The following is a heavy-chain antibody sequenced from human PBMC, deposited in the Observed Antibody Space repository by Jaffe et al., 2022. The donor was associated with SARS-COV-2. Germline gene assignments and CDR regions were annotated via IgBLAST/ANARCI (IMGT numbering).Heavy chain of an antibody. CDR3: ARDGNFDYFDY. CDR1: GGSISSYY. CDR2: IYNSGST. D-gene: IGHD1-7*01. V-gene: IGHV4-59*01. Sequence: QVQLQESGPGLVKPSETLSLTCTVSGGSISSYYWSWIRQPPGKGLEWIGYIYNSGSTNYNPSLKSRVTISVDTSKNQFSLKLSSVTAADTAVYYCARDGNFDYFDYWGQGTLVTVSS. J-gene: IGHJ4*02.